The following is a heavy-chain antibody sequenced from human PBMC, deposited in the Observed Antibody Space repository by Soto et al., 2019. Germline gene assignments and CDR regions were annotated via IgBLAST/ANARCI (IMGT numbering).Heavy chain of an antibody. CDR2: IYYSGST. D-gene: IGHD6-19*01. CDR1: GGSISSSSYY. V-gene: IGHV4-39*01. Sequence: QLQLQESGPGLVKPSETLSLTCTVSGGSISSSSYYWGWIRQPPGKGLEWIGSIYYSGSTYYNPSLKSRVTISVDTSKNQFSLKLSSVTAADTAVYYCASFYSVGSGWYFSHHAFDIWGQGTMVTVSS. CDR3: ASFYSVGSGWYFSHHAFDI. J-gene: IGHJ3*02.